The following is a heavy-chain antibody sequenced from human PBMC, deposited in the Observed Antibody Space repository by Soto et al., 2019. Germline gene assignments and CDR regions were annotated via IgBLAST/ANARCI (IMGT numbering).Heavy chain of an antibody. CDR3: ASTQYYYDSSGWDAFDI. CDR2: IYYSGST. D-gene: IGHD3-22*01. Sequence: SETLSLTCTVSGGSISSGGYYWSWICQHPGKGLEWIGYIYYSGSTYYNPSLKSRVTISVDTSKNQFSLKLSSVTAADTAVYYCASTQYYYDSSGWDAFDIWGQGTMVTVSS. J-gene: IGHJ3*02. CDR1: GGSISSGGYY. V-gene: IGHV4-31*03.